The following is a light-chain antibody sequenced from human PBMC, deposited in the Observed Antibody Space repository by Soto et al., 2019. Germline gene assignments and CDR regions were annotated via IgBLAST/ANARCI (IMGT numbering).Light chain of an antibody. J-gene: IGLJ1*01. CDR1: SSDVGGYNY. CDR3: SSYTSSSTYV. V-gene: IGLV2-14*01. Sequence: QSVLTQPASVSGSPGQSITTSCTGTSSDVGGYNYVSWYQQHPGKAPKLMIYEVSNRPSGVSNRFSGSKSSNTASLTISGLQAEDEADYYCSSYTSSSTYVFGTGTKV. CDR2: EVS.